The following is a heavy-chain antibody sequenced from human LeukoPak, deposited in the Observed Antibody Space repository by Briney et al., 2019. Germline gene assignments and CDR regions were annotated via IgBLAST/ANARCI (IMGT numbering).Heavy chain of an antibody. V-gene: IGHV7-4-1*02. CDR1: GYTFTSYA. D-gene: IGHD3-10*01. CDR3: ARDPLWFGELDWFDP. Sequence: GASVKVSCKASGYTFTSYAMNWVRQAPGQGLEWMGWINTNTGNPTYAQGFTGRFAFSLDTSVSTAYLQISSLKAEDTAVYYCARDPLWFGELDWFDPWGQGTLVTVSS. CDR2: INTNTGNP. J-gene: IGHJ5*02.